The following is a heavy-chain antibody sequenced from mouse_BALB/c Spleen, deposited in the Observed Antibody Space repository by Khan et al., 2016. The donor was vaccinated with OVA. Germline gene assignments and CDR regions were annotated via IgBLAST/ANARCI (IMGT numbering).Heavy chain of an antibody. V-gene: IGHV1S41*01. Sequence: DLVKPGTSVKLSCKASGYTFTSYWINWIKQRPGQGLEWIGRIGPGSSNSYYNEMFKGKASLTVDTSSSTAYIQLSSLSSEDSAVYFCARENYYSRGCYSVDYWGQGSSVTVSA. CDR3: ARENYYSRGCYSVDY. CDR1: GYTFTSYW. D-gene: IGHD2-12*01. CDR2: IGPGSSNS. J-gene: IGHJ4*01.